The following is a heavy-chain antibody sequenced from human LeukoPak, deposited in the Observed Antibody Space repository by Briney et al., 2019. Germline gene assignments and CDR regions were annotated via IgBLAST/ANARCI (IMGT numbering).Heavy chain of an antibody. J-gene: IGHJ4*01. CDR2: ISNSGSTI. CDR1: GFTFSSYG. V-gene: IGHV3-48*03. CDR3: AKFPTVTTMGY. Sequence: GGSLRLSCAASGFTFSSYGVNWVRQAPGKGLEWVSYISNSGSTIHYADSVKGRLTVSRVNAKESLYLQMHSLRAEDTGVYYLAKFPTVTTMGYWGQGTLVTVPS. D-gene: IGHD4-17*01.